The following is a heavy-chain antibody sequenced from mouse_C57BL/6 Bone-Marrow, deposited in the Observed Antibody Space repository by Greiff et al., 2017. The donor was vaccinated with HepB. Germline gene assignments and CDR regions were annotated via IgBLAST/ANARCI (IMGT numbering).Heavy chain of an antibody. J-gene: IGHJ2*01. V-gene: IGHV1-63*01. CDR1: GYTFTNYW. Sequence: QVQLKESGAELVRPGTSVKMSCKASGYTFTNYWIGWAKQRPGHGLEWIGDIYPGGGYTNYNEKFKGKATLTADKSSSTAYMQFSSLTSEDSAIYYCARREIYYGNYVFDYWGQGTTLTVSS. CDR3: ARREIYYGNYVFDY. D-gene: IGHD2-1*01. CDR2: IYPGGGYT.